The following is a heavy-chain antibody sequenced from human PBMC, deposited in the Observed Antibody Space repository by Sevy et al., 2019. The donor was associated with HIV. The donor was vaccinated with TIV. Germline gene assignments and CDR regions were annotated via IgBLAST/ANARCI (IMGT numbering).Heavy chain of an antibody. V-gene: IGHV3-9*01. J-gene: IGHJ1*01. Sequence: GGSLRLSCAASGFTFDDYAMHWVRQAPGKGLEWVSGISWNSGSIGYADSVKGRFTISRDNAKNSLYLQMNSLRAEDTALYYCAKGSPKRIPYYYDSSGHGFRNEYFQHWGQGTLVTVSS. CDR2: ISWNSGSI. D-gene: IGHD3-22*01. CDR1: GFTFDDYA. CDR3: AKGSPKRIPYYYDSSGHGFRNEYFQH.